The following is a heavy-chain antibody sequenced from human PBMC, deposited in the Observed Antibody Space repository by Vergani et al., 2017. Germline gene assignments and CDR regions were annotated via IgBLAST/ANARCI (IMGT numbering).Heavy chain of an antibody. V-gene: IGHV1-69*12. Sequence: QVQLVQSGAEVKKPGSSVKVSCKASAGTFSSYAISWVRQAPGQVLEWMGGIIPIFGTANYAQKFQGRVTITADESTSTAYMELSSLRSEDTAVYYCARDRELGYGDPDAFDIWGQGTMVTVSS. CDR2: IIPIFGTA. CDR3: ARDRELGYGDPDAFDI. D-gene: IGHD4-17*01. CDR1: AGTFSSYA. J-gene: IGHJ3*02.